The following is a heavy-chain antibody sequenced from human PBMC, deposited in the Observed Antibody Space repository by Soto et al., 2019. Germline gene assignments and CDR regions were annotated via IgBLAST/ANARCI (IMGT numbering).Heavy chain of an antibody. J-gene: IGHJ4*02. CDR1: GYTFTSYG. CDR2: ISAYNGNT. CDR3: ARSPFEALSNELAVAGPFDY. V-gene: IGHV1-18*01. Sequence: ASVKVSCKASGYTFTSYGISWVRQAPGQGLEWMGWISAYNGNTNYAQKLQGRVTMTTDTSTSTAYMELRSLRSDDTAVYYCARSPFEALSNELAVAGPFDYWGQGTLVTVSS. D-gene: IGHD6-19*01.